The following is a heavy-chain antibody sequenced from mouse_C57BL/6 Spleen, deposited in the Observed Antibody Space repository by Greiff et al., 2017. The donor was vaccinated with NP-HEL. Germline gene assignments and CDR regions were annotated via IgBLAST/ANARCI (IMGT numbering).Heavy chain of an antibody. J-gene: IGHJ1*03. CDR3: ARHEIYDGYYGGYFDV. D-gene: IGHD2-3*01. Sequence: VQLQESGAELVKPGASVKLSCKASGYTFTEYTIHWVKQRSGQGLEWIGWFYPGGGSIKYTEKFKDKATLSADKSSNNVYLELSRLTSEDSAVYFCARHEIYDGYYGGYFDVWGTGTTVTVSS. V-gene: IGHV1-62-2*01. CDR1: GYTFTEYT. CDR2: FYPGGGSI.